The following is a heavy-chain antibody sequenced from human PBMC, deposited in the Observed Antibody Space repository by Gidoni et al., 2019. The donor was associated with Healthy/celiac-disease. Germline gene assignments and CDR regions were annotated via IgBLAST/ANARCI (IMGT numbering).Heavy chain of an antibody. D-gene: IGHD3-22*01. CDR2: ISYDGGNK. CDR3: AKDQVYYDSSGFDL. V-gene: IGHV3-30*18. CDR1: GFTFSSYG. Sequence: QVQLVESGGGVVQPGRSLRLSCAASGFTFSSYGMHWVRQAPGKGLEWVAVISYDGGNKYYADSVKGRFTISRDNSKNTLYLQMNSLRAEDTAVYYCAKDQVYYDSSGFDLWGRGTLVTVSS. J-gene: IGHJ2*01.